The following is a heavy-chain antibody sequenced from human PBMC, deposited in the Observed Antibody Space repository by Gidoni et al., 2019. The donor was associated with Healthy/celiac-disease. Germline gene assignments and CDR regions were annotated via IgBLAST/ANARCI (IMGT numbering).Heavy chain of an antibody. J-gene: IGHJ6*02. D-gene: IGHD2-15*01. CDR1: GYTFTSYG. V-gene: IGHV1-18*01. CDR2: ISAYNGNT. CDR3: ARDGVYEYCSGGSCYNYYGMDV. Sequence: QVQLVQSGAEVKKPGASVKVSCKASGYTFTSYGISWVRQAPGQGLEWMGWISAYNGNTNDAQKLQGRVTMTTDTSTSTAYMELRSLRSDDTAVYYCARDGVYEYCSGGSCYNYYGMDVWGQGTTVTVSS.